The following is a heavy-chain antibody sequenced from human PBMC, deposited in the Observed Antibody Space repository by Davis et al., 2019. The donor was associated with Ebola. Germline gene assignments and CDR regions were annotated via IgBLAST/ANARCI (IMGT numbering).Heavy chain of an antibody. V-gene: IGHV3-23*01. J-gene: IGHJ6*03. CDR3: ARAGADSSGWYDYSYYYMDV. Sequence: GESLKISCAASGFTFDNFAMSWVRQPPGKGLEWVSGISGSGGSTFYADSFKGRFTISRDNSKNTLYLQMNSLRAEDTAVYYCARAGADSSGWYDYSYYYMDVWGKGTTVTVSS. CDR1: GFTFDNFA. D-gene: IGHD6-19*01. CDR2: ISGSGGST.